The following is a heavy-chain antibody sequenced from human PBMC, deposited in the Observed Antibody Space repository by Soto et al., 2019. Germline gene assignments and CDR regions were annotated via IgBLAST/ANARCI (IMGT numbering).Heavy chain of an antibody. Sequence: GGSLSISCASSGFTFSSYLMIWVRQAPGKGLEWVANIKQDGSEKYYVDSVKGRFTISRDNAKNSLYLQMNSLRAEDTAVYYCAREYYDILTGYYYYYGMDVWGQGTTVNVSS. CDR3: AREYYDILTGYYYYYGMDV. CDR1: GFTFSSYL. V-gene: IGHV3-7*01. D-gene: IGHD3-9*01. J-gene: IGHJ6*02. CDR2: IKQDGSEK.